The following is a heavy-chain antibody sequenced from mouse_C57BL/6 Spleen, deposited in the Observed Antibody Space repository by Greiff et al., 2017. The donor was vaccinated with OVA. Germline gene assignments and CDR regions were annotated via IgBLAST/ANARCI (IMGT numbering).Heavy chain of an antibody. CDR1: GYSITSGYY. CDR2: ISYDGSN. D-gene: IGHD4-1*01. V-gene: IGHV3-6*01. CDR3: ARDRDWAWFAY. J-gene: IGHJ3*01. Sequence: EVHLLESGPGLVKPSQSLSLTCSVTGYSITSGYYWNWIRQFPGNKLEWMGYISYDGSNNYNPSLKNRISITRDTSKNQFFLKLNSVTTEDTATYYCARDRDWAWFAYWGQGTLVTVSA.